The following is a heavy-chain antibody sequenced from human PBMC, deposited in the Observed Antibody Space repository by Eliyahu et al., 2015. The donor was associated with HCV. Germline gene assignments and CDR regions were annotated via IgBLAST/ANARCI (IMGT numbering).Heavy chain of an antibody. J-gene: IGHJ6*02. CDR2: FLFRWGT. CDR1: GGSISSSSYY. CDR3: ARLGALSGMDV. V-gene: IGHV4-39*01. Sequence: QLQLQESGPGLVKPSETLSLTCTVSGGSISSSSYYWGWIRQPPGKGLEWIGGFLFRWGTHYNPSLKSRVTISVDTSKNQFSLKLSSVTAADTAVYYCARLGALSGMDVWGQGTTVTVSS. D-gene: IGHD3-16*02.